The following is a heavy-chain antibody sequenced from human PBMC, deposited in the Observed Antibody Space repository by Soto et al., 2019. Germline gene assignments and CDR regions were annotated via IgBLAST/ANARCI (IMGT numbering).Heavy chain of an antibody. CDR2: INPSGGST. CDR1: GYTFTSYY. CDR3: ARETGFLEWLVDIPPQGMDV. D-gene: IGHD3-3*01. V-gene: IGHV1-46*01. J-gene: IGHJ6*02. Sequence: GASVKVSCKASGYTFTSYYMHWVRQAPGQGLECMGIINPSGGSTSYAQKFQGRVTMTRDTSTSTVYMELSSLRSEDTAVYYCARETGFLEWLVDIPPQGMDVWGQGTTVTVSS.